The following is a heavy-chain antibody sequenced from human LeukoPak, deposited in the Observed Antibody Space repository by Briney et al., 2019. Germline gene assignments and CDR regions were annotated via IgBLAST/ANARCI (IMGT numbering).Heavy chain of an antibody. CDR2: IYHSGST. CDR3: TRGSSGYYYVGERWYDY. V-gene: IGHV4-38-2*02. D-gene: IGHD3-22*01. CDR1: GYSITSIYY. Sequence: PSETLSLTCTVSGYSITSIYYWGWIRQPPGKGLEWIGSIYHSGSTYYNPSLKSRVTISVDTSKNQFSLKLISVTAADTAVYYCTRGSSGYYYVGERWYDYWGQGTLVTVSS. J-gene: IGHJ4*02.